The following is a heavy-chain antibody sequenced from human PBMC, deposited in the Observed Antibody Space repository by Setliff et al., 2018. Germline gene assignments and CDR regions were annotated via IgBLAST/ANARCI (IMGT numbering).Heavy chain of an antibody. CDR1: GYAFINFY. D-gene: IGHD1-7*01. Sequence: VASVKVSCKTSGYAFINFYMYWVRQAPGQGLEWMGIINSSGGSASYAPQFQGRITMTRDTSTSTAYMELRSPRAEDTAVYYCAKPRVELRWGFESWGQGTLVTVSS. J-gene: IGHJ4*02. CDR3: AKPRVELRWGFES. V-gene: IGHV1-46*01. CDR2: INSSGGSA.